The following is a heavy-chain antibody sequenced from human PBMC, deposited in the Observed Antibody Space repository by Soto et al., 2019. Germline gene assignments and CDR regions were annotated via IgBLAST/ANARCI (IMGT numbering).Heavy chain of an antibody. J-gene: IGHJ5*02. D-gene: IGHD6-19*01. CDR2: IIPIFGTA. Sequence: GASVKVSCKASGGTFSSYAISWVRQAPGQGLEWMGGIIPIFGTANYAQKFQGRVTITADESTSTAYMELSSLRSEDTAVYYCARMRTVAGTLWFDPWGQGTLVTVSS. CDR3: ARMRTVAGTLWFDP. CDR1: GGTFSSYA. V-gene: IGHV1-69*13.